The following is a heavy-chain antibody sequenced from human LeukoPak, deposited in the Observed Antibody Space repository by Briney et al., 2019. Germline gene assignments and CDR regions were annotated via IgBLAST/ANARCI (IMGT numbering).Heavy chain of an antibody. Sequence: PSDTLSLTCTLSGGSISDTSEFCGWIRQPPWNRLQWVGSLYYSANTYDNPSVSSRHTYYNPSLKTRVTISVDTSKNHFSLKLSSVTAADTAMYYCARRYRSYDSGGHVIDYWGQGTLVTVSS. D-gene: IGHD3-22*01. CDR3: ARRYRSYDSGGHVIDY. V-gene: IGHV4-39*02. CDR2: LYYSANTYDNPSVSSRHT. CDR1: GGSISDTSEF. J-gene: IGHJ4*02.